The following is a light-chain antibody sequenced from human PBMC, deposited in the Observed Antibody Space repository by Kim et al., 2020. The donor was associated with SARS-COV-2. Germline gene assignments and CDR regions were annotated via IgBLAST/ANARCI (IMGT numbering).Light chain of an antibody. CDR2: TAF. CDR1: ETINNY. J-gene: IGKJ2*01. CDR3: QQTYNSPTT. Sequence: SASVGDRVTISCRASETINNYVTWYQQTPGKAPKLLIVTAFTGQGGVPSRFSGSGWGTDFTLTISSLQPEDFATYYCQQTYNSPTTFGQGTKLEI. V-gene: IGKV1-39*01.